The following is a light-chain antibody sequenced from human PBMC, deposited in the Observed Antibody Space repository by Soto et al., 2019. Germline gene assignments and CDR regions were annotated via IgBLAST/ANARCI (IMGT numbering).Light chain of an antibody. J-gene: IGLJ2*01. Sequence: QSALTQPASVSGSPGQSITISCTGTSSDVGSYNLVSWYQQHPGKAPKLMIYEGSKRPSGVSNRFSGSKSGNTASLTMSGLQAEDEADYYCCSYAGSSILFGGGTQLTVL. CDR2: EGS. V-gene: IGLV2-23*01. CDR1: SSDVGSYNL. CDR3: CSYAGSSIL.